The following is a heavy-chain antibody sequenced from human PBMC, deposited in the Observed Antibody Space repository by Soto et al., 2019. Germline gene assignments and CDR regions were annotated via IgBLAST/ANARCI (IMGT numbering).Heavy chain of an antibody. V-gene: IGHV1-46*01. Sequence: QVQLMQSGAEVKKPGASVKVSCKASGDTFSDYYIHWVRQAPGQGLEWMGTVNPSGGHTTYSQHFLGRVTMTRDPSTSTRHMELTSLTSADTAVYYCARGGHVVVVTAALDYWGQGTLVTVSS. CDR2: VNPSGGHT. J-gene: IGHJ4*02. D-gene: IGHD2-21*02. CDR3: ARGGHVVVVTAALDY. CDR1: GDTFSDYY.